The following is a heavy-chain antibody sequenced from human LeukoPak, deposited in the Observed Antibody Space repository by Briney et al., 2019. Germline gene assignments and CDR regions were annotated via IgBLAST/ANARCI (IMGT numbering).Heavy chain of an antibody. J-gene: IGHJ5*02. D-gene: IGHD4-11*01. CDR1: GFTSSSYN. Sequence: GGSLRLSCAASGFTSSSYNMNWVRQAPGKGLEWVSSISSSSGNIYYADSVKGRFTIPRDNSKNSLYLQMSSLRAEDTAVYFCARLGDYSNYYWFDPWGQGTLVTVSS. CDR3: ARLGDYSNYYWFDP. CDR2: ISSSSGNI. V-gene: IGHV3-21*01.